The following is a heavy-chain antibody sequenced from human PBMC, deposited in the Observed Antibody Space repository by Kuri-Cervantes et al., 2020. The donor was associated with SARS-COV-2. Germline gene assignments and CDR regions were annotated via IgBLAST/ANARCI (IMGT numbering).Heavy chain of an antibody. J-gene: IGHJ5*02. D-gene: IGHD3-3*01. Sequence: GSLRLSCTVSGGSISSSSYYWGWIRQPPGKGLEWIGSIYYSGSTYYNPSLKSRVTISVDTSKNQFSLKLSSVTATDTAVYYCARQMMSSITIFGVVIARNWFDPWGQGTLVTVSS. CDR1: GGSISSSSYY. V-gene: IGHV4-39*01. CDR3: ARQMMSSITIFGVVIARNWFDP. CDR2: IYYSGST.